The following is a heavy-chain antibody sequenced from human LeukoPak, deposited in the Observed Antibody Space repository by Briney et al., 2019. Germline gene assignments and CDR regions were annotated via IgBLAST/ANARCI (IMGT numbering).Heavy chain of an antibody. V-gene: IGHV4-34*01. J-gene: IGHJ6*03. CDR3: ARRPTPGDRYFRYYYYMDV. Sequence: SETLSLTCTVSGGSISSYHWSWIRQPPGKGLEWIGEINHSGSTNYNPSLKSRVTISVDTSKNQFSLKLSSVTAADTAVYYCARRPTPGDRYFRYYYYMDVWGKGTTVTISS. D-gene: IGHD2-21*02. CDR1: GGSISSYH. CDR2: INHSGST.